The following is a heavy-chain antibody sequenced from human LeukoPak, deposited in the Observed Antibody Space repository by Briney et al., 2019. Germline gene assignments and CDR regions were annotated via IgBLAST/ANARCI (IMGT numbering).Heavy chain of an antibody. Sequence: GGSLRLSCAASGFTVSSNYMSWVRQAPGKGLEWVSVIYSGGSTYYADSVKGGFTISRDNSKNTLYLQMNSLRAEDTAVYYCAREMEEILTGPPGYGMDVWGQGTTVTVSS. CDR3: AREMEEILTGPPGYGMDV. CDR2: IYSGGST. V-gene: IGHV3-66*01. CDR1: GFTVSSNY. J-gene: IGHJ6*02. D-gene: IGHD3-9*01.